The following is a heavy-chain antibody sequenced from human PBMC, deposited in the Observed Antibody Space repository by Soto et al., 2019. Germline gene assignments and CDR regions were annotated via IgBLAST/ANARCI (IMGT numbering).Heavy chain of an antibody. CDR2: IYYSGST. J-gene: IGHJ4*02. D-gene: IGHD4-17*01. Sequence: PSETLSLTCTVSGGSISSYYWSWIRQPPGKGLEWIGYIYYSGSTNYNPSLKSRVTISVDTSKNQFSLKLSSVTAADMAVYYCARRYGANFDYWGQGTLVTVSS. CDR3: ARRYGANFDY. CDR1: GGSISSYY. V-gene: IGHV4-59*08.